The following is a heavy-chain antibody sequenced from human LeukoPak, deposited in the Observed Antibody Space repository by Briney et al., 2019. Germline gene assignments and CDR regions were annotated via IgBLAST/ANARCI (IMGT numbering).Heavy chain of an antibody. D-gene: IGHD5-24*01. CDR3: ASAKVATIGPFDY. CDR1: GYSFTSYW. Sequence: GESLKIFCKASGYSFTSYWIGWVRQMPGKGLEWMGIIYPGDSDTRYSPSFQGRVTISADKSISTAYLQWSSLKASDTAMYYCASAKVATIGPFDYWGQGTLVTVSS. CDR2: IYPGDSDT. J-gene: IGHJ4*02. V-gene: IGHV5-51*01.